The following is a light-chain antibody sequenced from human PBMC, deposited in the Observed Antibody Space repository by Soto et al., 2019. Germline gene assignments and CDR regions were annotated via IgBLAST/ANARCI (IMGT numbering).Light chain of an antibody. CDR2: AAS. CDR1: QGVSSNY. J-gene: IGKJ5*01. Sequence: EILFTQSPGTLSLSPGERATLSCRASQGVSSNYLAWYQQKPAQAPRLLIYAASSRANGIPDRFSGSGSGTDFTLSLSRLEPGDFALYYCQQYLGSRAITFGQGTRLEIK. V-gene: IGKV3-20*01. CDR3: QQYLGSRAIT.